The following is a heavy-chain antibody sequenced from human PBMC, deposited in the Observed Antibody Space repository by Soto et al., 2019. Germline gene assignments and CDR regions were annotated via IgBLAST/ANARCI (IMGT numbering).Heavy chain of an antibody. CDR1: GYSFNTYW. CDR3: ARSDFSSSDPDY. CDR2: IYPGDSDT. J-gene: IGHJ4*02. V-gene: IGHV5-51*01. D-gene: IGHD6-13*01. Sequence: GESLKISCKGSGYSFNTYWIGWVRQMPGKGLEWMGIIYPGDSDTRYSPSFEGQVIISADKFSNTAYLQWSNLKASDTAMYYCARSDFSSSDPDYWGQGTLVTVSS.